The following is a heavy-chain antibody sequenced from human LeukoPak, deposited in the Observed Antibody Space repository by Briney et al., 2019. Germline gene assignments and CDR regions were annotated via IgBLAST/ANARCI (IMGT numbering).Heavy chain of an antibody. CDR1: GGSISSYY. V-gene: IGHV4-59*01. CDR3: ARGIQLECFDY. Sequence: SETLSLTCTVSGGSISSYYWSWIRQPPGKGLEWIGYIYYSGSTNYNPSLKSRVTISVDTSKNQFSLKLSSVTAADTAVYYCARGIQLECFDYWGQGTLVTVSS. J-gene: IGHJ4*02. D-gene: IGHD1-1*01. CDR2: IYYSGST.